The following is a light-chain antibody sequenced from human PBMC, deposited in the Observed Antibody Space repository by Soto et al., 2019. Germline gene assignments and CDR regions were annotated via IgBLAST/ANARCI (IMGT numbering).Light chain of an antibody. CDR3: QQYSDSIT. CDR1: QSVSSNY. CDR2: GAS. J-gene: IGKJ5*01. V-gene: IGKV3-20*01. Sequence: EIVLTQSPDILSLSPGESATLSCRASQSVSSNYLAWYQQKPGRAPRLLIYGASNRATGIPGRFSGSVSGTDFTLTISRLEPEDFAVFYCQQYSDSITFGQGTRLEIE.